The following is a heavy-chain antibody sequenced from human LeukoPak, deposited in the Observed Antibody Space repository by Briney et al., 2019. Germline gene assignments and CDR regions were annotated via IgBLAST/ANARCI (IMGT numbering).Heavy chain of an antibody. V-gene: IGHV1-18*04. CDR1: GYTFTGHY. D-gene: IGHD5-18*01. CDR2: ISAYDGNT. J-gene: IGHJ4*02. Sequence: ASVKVSCKASGYTFTGHYMHWVRQAPGQGLEWMGWISAYDGNTDYAQNLQGRVTMTTDTSTSTAYMELRSLRSDDTAVYYCARAVRGYSYAYLPYWGQGTLVTVSS. CDR3: ARAVRGYSYAYLPY.